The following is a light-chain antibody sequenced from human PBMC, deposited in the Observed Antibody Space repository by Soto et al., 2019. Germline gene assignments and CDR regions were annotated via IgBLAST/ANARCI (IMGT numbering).Light chain of an antibody. CDR3: SSHTTSHTHVV. CDR1: SSDVGGYNY. J-gene: IGLJ2*01. V-gene: IGLV2-14*01. Sequence: QSVLTQPASVSGSPGQSITISCTGTSSDVGGYNYDSWYQQHPGKAPKLMIYDVSNRPSGISNRFSGSKSGNTASLTISGLQAEDEADYYCSSHTTSHTHVVFGGGTKVTVL. CDR2: DVS.